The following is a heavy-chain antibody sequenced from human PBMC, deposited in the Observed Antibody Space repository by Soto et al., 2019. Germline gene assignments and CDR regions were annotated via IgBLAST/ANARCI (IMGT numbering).Heavy chain of an antibody. CDR2: IYYSGST. J-gene: IGHJ6*02. CDR1: GGSISSGGYY. Sequence: QVQLQESGPGLVKPSQTLSLTCTVSGGSISSGGYYWSWIRQHPGEGLEWIGYIYYSGSTYYNPSLKSRVTISVDTSKNQFSLKLSSVTAADTAVYYCARDLIASLYPEDYYYGMDVWGQGTTVTVSS. V-gene: IGHV4-31*03. CDR3: ARDLIASLYPEDYYYGMDV. D-gene: IGHD2-15*01.